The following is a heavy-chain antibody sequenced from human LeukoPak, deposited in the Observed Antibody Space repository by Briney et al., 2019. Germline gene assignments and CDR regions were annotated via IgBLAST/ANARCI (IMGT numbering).Heavy chain of an antibody. D-gene: IGHD6-13*01. CDR1: GFTFSTYA. V-gene: IGHV3-30*03. CDR2: ISYDGSIK. CDR3: ARDAGIAAAGTHAFDI. J-gene: IGHJ3*02. Sequence: GGSLRLSCAASGFTFSTYAMHWVRQAPGRGLEWVTVISYDGSIKYYADSVKGRFTISRDNSKNTLYLQMNSLRAEDTAVYYCARDAGIAAAGTHAFDIWGQGTMVTVSP.